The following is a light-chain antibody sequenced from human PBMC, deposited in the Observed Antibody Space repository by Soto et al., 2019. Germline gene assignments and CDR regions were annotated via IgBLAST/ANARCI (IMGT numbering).Light chain of an antibody. CDR3: EQFNYWPPLT. J-gene: IGKJ4*01. Sequence: EIVMTQSPATLSETPGERANLSCRASQSVSSNLAWYQQKPGQAPRLLMFNASTRATGIPARFSGSGSGTEFTLTITSLQSEDFAVYYCEQFNYWPPLTFGGGTKVEIK. V-gene: IGKV3-15*01. CDR1: QSVSSN. CDR2: NAS.